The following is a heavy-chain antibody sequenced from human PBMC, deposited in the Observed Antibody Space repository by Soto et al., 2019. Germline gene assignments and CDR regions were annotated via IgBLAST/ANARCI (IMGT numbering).Heavy chain of an antibody. D-gene: IGHD6-13*01. Sequence: QVQLQESGPGLVKPSQTLSLTCTVSGGSISSGGYYWSWIRQDPGKGLEWIGYIYYSGSTYYNPSLKSRVTISVDTSKNQFSLKLRSVTAAHTAVYYCARDIAASRMDVWGQGTTVTVSS. CDR2: IYYSGST. CDR3: ARDIAASRMDV. V-gene: IGHV4-31*03. CDR1: GGSISSGGYY. J-gene: IGHJ6*02.